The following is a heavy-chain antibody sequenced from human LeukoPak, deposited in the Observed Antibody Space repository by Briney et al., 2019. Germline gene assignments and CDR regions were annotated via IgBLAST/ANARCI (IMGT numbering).Heavy chain of an antibody. Sequence: SVTVSCKASGGTFSSYAISWVRQAPGQGLEWMGGIIPIFGTANYAQKFQGRVTITADESTSTAYMELSSLRSEDTAVYYCARELGGPYYYYMDVWGKGTTVTVSS. CDR3: ARELGGPYYYYMDV. CDR1: GGTFSSYA. CDR2: IIPIFGTA. V-gene: IGHV1-69*13. J-gene: IGHJ6*03.